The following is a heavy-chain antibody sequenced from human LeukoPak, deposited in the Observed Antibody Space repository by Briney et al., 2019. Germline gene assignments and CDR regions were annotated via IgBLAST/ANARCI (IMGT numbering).Heavy chain of an antibody. D-gene: IGHD3-16*02. J-gene: IGHJ4*02. V-gene: IGHV3-48*03. CDR1: GFXSSSYE. Sequence: PGGSLRLSCAASGFXSSSYEMNWVRQAPGKGLEWVSYISGSGRTIFYADSVKGRFTISRDNAKNSLYLQMNSLRAEDTAVYYRARLYWGSYRFLDYWGQGTLVTVSS. CDR2: ISGSGRTI. CDR3: ARLYWGSYRFLDY.